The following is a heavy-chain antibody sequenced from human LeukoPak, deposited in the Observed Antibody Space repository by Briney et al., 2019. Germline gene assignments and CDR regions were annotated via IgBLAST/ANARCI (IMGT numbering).Heavy chain of an antibody. D-gene: IGHD5-24*01. J-gene: IGHJ4*02. CDR2: IYYSGST. CDR1: GGSISSYY. CDR3: ARVRGTREMATISYYFDY. V-gene: IGHV4-59*01. Sequence: SETLSLTCTVSGGSISSYYWSWIRQPPGKGLEWIGYIYYSGSTNYNPSLKSRVTISVDTSKNQFSLTLSSVTAADTAVYYCARVRGTREMATISYYFDYWGQGTLVTVSS.